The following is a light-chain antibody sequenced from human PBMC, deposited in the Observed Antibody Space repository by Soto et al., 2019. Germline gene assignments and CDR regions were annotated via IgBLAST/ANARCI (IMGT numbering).Light chain of an antibody. CDR2: EGT. J-gene: IGLJ3*02. V-gene: IGLV2-23*01. CDR3: CSHGGSPPWV. Sequence: QSVLTQPASVSGSPGQSLTISCTGTSSDVESYTVVSWYQQHPGKAPKLMIYEGTKRASGVSNRFSGSKSGNTASLTISGLQAEDEADYYCCSHGGSPPWVFGGGTKLTVL. CDR1: SSDVESYTV.